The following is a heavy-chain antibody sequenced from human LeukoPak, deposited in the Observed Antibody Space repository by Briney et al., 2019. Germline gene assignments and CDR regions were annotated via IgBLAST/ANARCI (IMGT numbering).Heavy chain of an antibody. CDR1: GFTFSSYS. J-gene: IGHJ4*02. CDR3: AKFGAGNYFDY. Sequence: GGSLRLSCAASGFTFSSYSMNWVRQAPGKGLEWVSAISGSGGSTYYADSVKGRFTISRDNSKNTLYLQMNSLRAEDTAVYYCAKFGAGNYFDYWGQGTLVTVSS. D-gene: IGHD3-3*01. V-gene: IGHV3-23*01. CDR2: ISGSGGST.